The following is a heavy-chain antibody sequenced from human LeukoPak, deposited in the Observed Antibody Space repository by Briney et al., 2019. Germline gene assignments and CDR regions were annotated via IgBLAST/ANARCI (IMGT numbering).Heavy chain of an antibody. J-gene: IGHJ4*02. CDR2: IKSDAGT. Sequence: GGSLRLFCAASGFTANTKNMYWVRQAPGKGLEWVSSIKSDAGTDYADSVRGRFTTSRDDSKNTLYLQMNSLRVDDTAVYYCARRRGGFGEGDFDYWGQGTLVTVSS. V-gene: IGHV3-66*04. CDR3: ARRRGGFGEGDFDY. CDR1: GFTANTKN. D-gene: IGHD3-10*01.